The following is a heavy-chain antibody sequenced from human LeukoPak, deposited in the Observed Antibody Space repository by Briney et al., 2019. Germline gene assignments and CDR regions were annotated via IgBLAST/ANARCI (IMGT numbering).Heavy chain of an antibody. CDR3: ARGITYNWNDGHGFDP. CDR1: GGSISSSSCY. CDR2: IYYSGST. J-gene: IGHJ5*02. Sequence: SETLSLTCTVSGGSISSSSCYWGWIRQPPGKGLERIGSIYYSGSTYYNPSLESRVTISVDTSKNQFSLKLSSVTAADTAVYYCARGITYNWNDGHGFDPWGQGTLVTVSS. V-gene: IGHV4-39*07. D-gene: IGHD1-1*01.